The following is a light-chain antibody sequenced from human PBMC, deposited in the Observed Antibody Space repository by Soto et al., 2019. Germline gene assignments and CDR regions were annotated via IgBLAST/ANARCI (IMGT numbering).Light chain of an antibody. CDR2: GAS. CDR1: QTVSRN. Sequence: EMVRTQSPGTLSVSPGERASLSCSASQTVSRNLAWYQQKPGQAPRLLIFGASTRATGIPDRFSGSGSGTDFTLTISRLEPEDFAVYYCQQYGTSIPVTFGQGTRLEIK. V-gene: IGKV3-20*01. J-gene: IGKJ5*01. CDR3: QQYGTSIPVT.